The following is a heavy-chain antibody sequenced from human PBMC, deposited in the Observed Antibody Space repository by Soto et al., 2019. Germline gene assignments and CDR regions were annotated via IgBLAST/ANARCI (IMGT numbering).Heavy chain of an antibody. CDR1: GYTFTSYG. V-gene: IGHV1-18*01. CDR3: ARPFNWNYEADAFDI. D-gene: IGHD1-7*01. Sequence: ASVKVSCKASGYTFTSYGISWVRQAPGQGLEWMGWISAYNGNTNYAQKHQGRVTMTTDTSTSTAYMELRSLRSDDTAVYYSARPFNWNYEADAFDIWGQGTMVTVSS. J-gene: IGHJ3*02. CDR2: ISAYNGNT.